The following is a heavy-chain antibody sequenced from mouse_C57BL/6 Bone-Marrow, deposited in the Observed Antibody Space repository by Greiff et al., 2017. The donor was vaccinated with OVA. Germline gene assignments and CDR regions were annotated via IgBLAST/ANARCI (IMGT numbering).Heavy chain of an antibody. J-gene: IGHJ3*01. CDR2: IYPRSGNT. CDR3: ARGGSSLFAY. V-gene: IGHV1-81*01. CDR1: GYTFTSYG. D-gene: IGHD1-1*01. Sequence: LVESGAELARPGASVKLSCKASGYTFTSYGISWVKQRTGQGLEWIGEIYPRSGNTYYNEKFKGKATLTADKSSSTAYMELRSLTSEDSAVYFCARGGSSLFAYWGQGTLVTVSA.